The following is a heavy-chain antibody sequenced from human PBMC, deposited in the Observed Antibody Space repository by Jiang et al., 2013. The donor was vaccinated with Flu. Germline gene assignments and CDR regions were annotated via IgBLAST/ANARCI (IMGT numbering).Heavy chain of an antibody. Sequence: TCTVSGGSISSSSYYWGWIRQPPGKGLEWIGSIYYSGSTYYNPSLKSRVTISVDTSKNQFSLKLSSVTAADTAVYYCARQAQSYDFWSGYYTDYYYGMDVWGQGTTVTVSS. CDR2: IYYSGST. V-gene: IGHV4-39*01. D-gene: IGHD3-3*01. CDR3: ARQAQSYDFWSGYYTDYYYGMDV. J-gene: IGHJ6*02. CDR1: GGSISSSSYY.